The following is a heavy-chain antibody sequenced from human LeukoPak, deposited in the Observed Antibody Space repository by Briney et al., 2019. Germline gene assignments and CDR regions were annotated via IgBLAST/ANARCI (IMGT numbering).Heavy chain of an antibody. D-gene: IGHD2-8*02. CDR3: AKDFDHWYNWFDP. J-gene: IGHJ5*02. Sequence: GGSLRLSCAASGFTFDDYAMHWVRQAPGKGLEWVSLISGGGGSTYYADSVKGRFTISRDNSKNSLYLQMNSRRTEDTALYYCAKDFDHWYNWFDPWGQGTLVTVSS. CDR1: GFTFDDYA. V-gene: IGHV3-43*02. CDR2: ISGGGGST.